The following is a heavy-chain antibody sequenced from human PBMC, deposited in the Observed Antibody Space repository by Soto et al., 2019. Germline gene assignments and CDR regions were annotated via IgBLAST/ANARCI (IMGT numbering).Heavy chain of an antibody. J-gene: IGHJ4*02. CDR1: GYTFTSYG. V-gene: IGHV1-18*01. CDR3: ARVGDSSGYYYVGAHYFDY. D-gene: IGHD3-22*01. CDR2: INPYNGNT. Sequence: GASVKVSCKASGYTFTSYGISWVRQAPGQGLEWMGWINPYNGNTNYAQKLQGRVTMTTDTSTSTAYMELRSLRSDDTAVYYCARVGDSSGYYYVGAHYFDYWGQGTLGTVSS.